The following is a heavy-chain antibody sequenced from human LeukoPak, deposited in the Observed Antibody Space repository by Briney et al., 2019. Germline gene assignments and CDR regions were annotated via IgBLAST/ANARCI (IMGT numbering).Heavy chain of an antibody. D-gene: IGHD1-1*01. CDR3: AKDPDYLEFDY. CDR2: ISGSGGST. J-gene: IGHJ4*02. V-gene: IGHV3-23*01. Sequence: GGSLRLSCAASGFTFSSFWMTWVRQAPGKGLEWVSAISGSGGSTYYADSVKGRFTISRDNSKNTLYLQMNSLRAEDTAVYYCAKDPDYLEFDYWGQGTLVTVSS. CDR1: GFTFSSFW.